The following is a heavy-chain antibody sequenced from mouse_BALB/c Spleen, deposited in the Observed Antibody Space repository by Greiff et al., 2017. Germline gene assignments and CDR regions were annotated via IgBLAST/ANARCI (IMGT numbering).Heavy chain of an antibody. J-gene: IGHJ4*01. CDR2: IRNKANGYTT. V-gene: IGHV7-3*02. D-gene: IGHD4-1*01. CDR1: GFTFTDYY. Sequence: EVQVVESGGGLVQPGGSLRLSCATSGFTFTDYYMSWVRQPPGKALEWLGFIRNKANGYTTEYSASVKGRFTISRDNSQSILYLQMNTLRAEDSATYYCARDPNWDDYAMDYWGQGTSVTVSS. CDR3: ARDPNWDDYAMDY.